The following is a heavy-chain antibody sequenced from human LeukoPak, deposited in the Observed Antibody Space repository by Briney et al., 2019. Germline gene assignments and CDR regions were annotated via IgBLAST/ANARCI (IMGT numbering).Heavy chain of an antibody. CDR3: ARDYGSSSWENWFDP. CDR2: ISSSSSYI. Sequence: GGSLRLSCAASGFTFSSYSMNWVRQAPGKGLEWVSSISSSSSYIYYADSVKGRFTISRDNAKNSLYLQMNSLRAEDTAVYYCARDYGSSSWENWFDPWGQGTLVTVSS. CDR1: GFTFSSYS. V-gene: IGHV3-21*01. J-gene: IGHJ5*02. D-gene: IGHD6-13*01.